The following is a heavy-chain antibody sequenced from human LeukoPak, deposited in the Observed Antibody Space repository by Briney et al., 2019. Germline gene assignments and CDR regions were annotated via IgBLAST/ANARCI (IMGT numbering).Heavy chain of an antibody. J-gene: IGHJ4*02. D-gene: IGHD5-24*01. CDR3: ARGRRRWPEVYYFDY. CDR2: IFDSGST. V-gene: IGHV4-4*07. Sequence: PSETLSLTCTVSGGSMSSYYWSWIRQPAGKGLEWIGRIFDSGSTNYNPSLKSRVTISVDTSKNQFSLKLSSVTAADTAVYYCARGRRRWPEVYYFDYWGQGTLVTVSS. CDR1: GGSMSSYY.